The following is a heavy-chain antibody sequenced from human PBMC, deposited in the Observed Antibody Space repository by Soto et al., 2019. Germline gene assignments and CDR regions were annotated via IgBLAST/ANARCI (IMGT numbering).Heavy chain of an antibody. CDR3: AMYYDFWSGYHYYYFDY. J-gene: IGHJ4*02. D-gene: IGHD3-3*01. V-gene: IGHV1-3*01. CDR2: INAGNGNT. Sequence: ASVKVSCKASGYTFTSYAMHWVRQAPGQRLEWMGWINAGNGNTKYSQKFQGRVTITRDTSASTAYMELSSLRSEDTAVYYCAMYYDFWSGYHYYYFDYWGQGTLVTVSS. CDR1: GYTFTSYA.